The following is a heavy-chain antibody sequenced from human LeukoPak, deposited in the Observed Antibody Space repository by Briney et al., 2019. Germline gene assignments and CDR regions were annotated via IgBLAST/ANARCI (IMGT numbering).Heavy chain of an antibody. Sequence: ASVKVSCKGSGYTFISYYIHWVRQAPGQGLEWMGIIDPSGGSTSYAQKFQGRVTMTRDTSTSTAYMELSSLRSEDTAVYYCARDLREGYYYFDYWGQGTLVTVSS. CDR2: IDPSGGST. J-gene: IGHJ4*02. D-gene: IGHD1-1*01. V-gene: IGHV1-46*01. CDR1: GYTFISYY. CDR3: ARDLREGYYYFDY.